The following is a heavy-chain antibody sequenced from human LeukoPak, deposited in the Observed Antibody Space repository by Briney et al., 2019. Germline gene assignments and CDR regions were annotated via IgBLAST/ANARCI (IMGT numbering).Heavy chain of an antibody. D-gene: IGHD3-3*01. V-gene: IGHV4-34*01. CDR1: GGSFSGYY. J-gene: IGHJ4*02. Sequence: PSETLSLTCAVYGGSFSGYYWSWIRQPPGKGLEWIGEINHSGSTNYNPSLKSRVTISVDTSKNQFSLKLSSVTAADTAVYYCARSYYDFWSGYYSGYYFDYWGQGTLVTVSS. CDR2: INHSGST. CDR3: ARSYYDFWSGYYSGYYFDY.